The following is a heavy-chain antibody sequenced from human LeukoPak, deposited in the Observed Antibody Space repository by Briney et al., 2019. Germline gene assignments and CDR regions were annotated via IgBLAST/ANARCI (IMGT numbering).Heavy chain of an antibody. CDR2: IYASGNT. Sequence: SETLSLTCTVSGGSISSYYWSWVRQPAGKGLEWIGRIYASGNTNYNPSLKGRVTITVDTSKNQFSLNLSSVTAADTAVYYCARGRGSSWYYFDSWGQGTLVTVSS. CDR3: ARGRGSSWYYFDS. J-gene: IGHJ4*02. CDR1: GGSISSYY. D-gene: IGHD6-13*01. V-gene: IGHV4-4*07.